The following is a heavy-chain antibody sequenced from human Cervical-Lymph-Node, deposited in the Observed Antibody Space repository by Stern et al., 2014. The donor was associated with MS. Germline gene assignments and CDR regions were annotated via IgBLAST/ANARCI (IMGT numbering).Heavy chain of an antibody. CDR1: GYSISSGYY. V-gene: IGHV4-38-2*02. Sequence: QVQLQESGPGLVKPSETLSLTCTVSGYSISSGYYWGWIRQPPGKGLEWIGSLYHSGSTYYNPSLKSRVTISVDTSKNRSSRKLASVTAADTAVYYCARLYLLPFPDYWGQGTLVTVSS. CDR2: LYHSGST. J-gene: IGHJ4*02. D-gene: IGHD2-8*01. CDR3: ARLYLLPFPDY.